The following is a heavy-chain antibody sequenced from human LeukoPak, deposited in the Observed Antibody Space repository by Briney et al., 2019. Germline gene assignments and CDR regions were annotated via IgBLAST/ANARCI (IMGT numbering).Heavy chain of an antibody. Sequence: PGGSLRLSCAASGFTFSSYAMSWVRQAPGKGLEWVSGINWNGGSTGYADSVKGRFTISRDNAKNSLYLQMNSLRAEDTALYYCARDLVHSYGYGYWGQGTLVTVSS. D-gene: IGHD5-18*01. J-gene: IGHJ4*02. CDR2: INWNGGST. CDR1: GFTFSSYA. CDR3: ARDLVHSYGYGY. V-gene: IGHV3-20*04.